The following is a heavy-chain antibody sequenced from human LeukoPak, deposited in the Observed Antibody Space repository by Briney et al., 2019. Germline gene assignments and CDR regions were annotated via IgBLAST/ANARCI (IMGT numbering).Heavy chain of an antibody. CDR3: ARLVIKEGEYGMDV. CDR2: IYYIGST. D-gene: IGHD1-26*01. J-gene: IGHJ6*02. CDR1: GGSISSYY. Sequence: PSETLSLTCTVPGGSISSYYWSWIRKPPGKGLEWIGYIYYIGSTNYNPSLKSRVTISVDTSKNQFSLKLSSVPAADTALYYCARLVIKEGEYGMDVWGQGTTVTVSS. V-gene: IGHV4-59*08.